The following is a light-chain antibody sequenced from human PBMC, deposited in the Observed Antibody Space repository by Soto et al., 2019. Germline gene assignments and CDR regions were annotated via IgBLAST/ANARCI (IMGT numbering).Light chain of an antibody. CDR1: QGISSY. J-gene: IGKJ3*01. CDR2: AAP. CDR3: QQYYSYPRT. V-gene: IGKV1-8*01. Sequence: AIRMTQSPSSLSASTGDRVTITCRASQGISSYLAWYQQKPGKAPKLLIYAAPTLRSGVPSRFSGSGSGTDFTLTISCLQSEDFATYYCQQYYSYPRTFGPGTKVDIK.